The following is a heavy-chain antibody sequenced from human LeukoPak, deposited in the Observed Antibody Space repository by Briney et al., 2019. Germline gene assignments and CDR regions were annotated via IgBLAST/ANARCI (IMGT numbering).Heavy chain of an antibody. D-gene: IGHD2-15*01. CDR3: ARDYCSGSTCYPDNGFDP. Sequence: SETLSLTCTVSGGSIRSYYWSWIRQPPGKGLEWSGYIYYSGNTNYNPSLKSRVTISVDTSKNQFSLKLNSVTAADTAVYYCARDYCSGSTCYPDNGFDPWGQGTLVTVSS. J-gene: IGHJ5*02. CDR1: GGSIRSYY. CDR2: IYYSGNT. V-gene: IGHV4-59*01.